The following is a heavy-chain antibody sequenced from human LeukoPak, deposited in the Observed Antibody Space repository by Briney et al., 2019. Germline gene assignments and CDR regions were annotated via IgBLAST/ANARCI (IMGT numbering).Heavy chain of an antibody. V-gene: IGHV1-2*02. CDR2: INPNSGDT. D-gene: IGHD3-10*01. Sequence: ASVKVSCKASGYIFTDYYMHWVRQAPGQGPEWMGWINPNSGDTNYAQKFQGRVTTTRDTSISAAYMELRRLKSDDTAVYYCARRGTVRGVMGLYDYYYMDVWGEGTTVTISS. J-gene: IGHJ6*03. CDR1: GYIFTDYY. CDR3: ARRGTVRGVMGLYDYYYMDV.